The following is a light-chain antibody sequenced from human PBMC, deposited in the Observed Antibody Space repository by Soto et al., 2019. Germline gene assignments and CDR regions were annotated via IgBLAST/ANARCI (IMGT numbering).Light chain of an antibody. J-gene: IGKJ4*01. CDR3: QQRSNWPPL. CDR2: GAS. Sequence: EFVLTQSPATLSLSPGERATLSCRDSQSVSSYLAWYQQKPGQAPRLLIYGASNRATGIPARFSGSGSGTDFTLTISSLEPEDFAVYYCQQRSNWPPLFGGGTKVEIK. V-gene: IGKV3-11*01. CDR1: QSVSSY.